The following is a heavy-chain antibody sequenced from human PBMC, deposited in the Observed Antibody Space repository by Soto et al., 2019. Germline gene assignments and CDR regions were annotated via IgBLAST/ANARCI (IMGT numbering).Heavy chain of an antibody. CDR3: ARVEYSSSWYLD. D-gene: IGHD6-13*01. CDR2: LYYSGRT. CDR1: GGSVSSSSYY. J-gene: IGHJ4*02. V-gene: IGHV4-39*01. Sequence: PSETLSLTCTVSGGSVSSSSYYWGWVRQPPGKGLEWIGSLYYSGRTFYNPSLQSRVTIHPDTSKNQFSLSLNSVTAADTAVYYCARVEYSSSWYLDWGQGTLVTVSS.